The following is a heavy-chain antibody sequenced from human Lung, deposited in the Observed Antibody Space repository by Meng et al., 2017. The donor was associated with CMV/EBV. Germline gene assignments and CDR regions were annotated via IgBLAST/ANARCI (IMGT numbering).Heavy chain of an antibody. CDR2: IIPSFGTA. V-gene: IGHV1-69*05. J-gene: IGHJ5*02. D-gene: IGHD3-3*01. Sequence: SXXVSXKASGVTXSSYAISWVRQAPGQGLEWMGGIIPSFGTANYAQKFQGRVTITTDESTSTAYMELSSLRSEDTAVYYCARDRTITIFGVVQSQWFDPWXQGTLVTVSS. CDR3: ARDRTITIFGVVQSQWFDP. CDR1: GVTXSSYA.